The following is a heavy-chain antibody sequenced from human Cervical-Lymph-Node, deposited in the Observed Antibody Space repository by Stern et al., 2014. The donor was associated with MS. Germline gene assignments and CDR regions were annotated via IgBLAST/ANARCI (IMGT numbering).Heavy chain of an antibody. CDR1: GYTFTSYG. V-gene: IGHV1-18*01. D-gene: IGHD2-15*01. Sequence: MQLVESGAEVTKPGASVKVSCKASGYTFTSYGISWVRQAPGQGLEWIGCISSDKGNNNYSQKLQGRVAVTTCTSTSTVNMERRSLRSDDTAVYYCARGLLGSENAFDIWGQGTMVTVSS. CDR2: ISSDKGNN. CDR3: ARGLLGSENAFDI. J-gene: IGHJ3*02.